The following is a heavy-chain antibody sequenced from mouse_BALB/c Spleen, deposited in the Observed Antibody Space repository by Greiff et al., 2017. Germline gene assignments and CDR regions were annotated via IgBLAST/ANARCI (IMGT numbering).Heavy chain of an antibody. CDR3: ARGHGNYVPYAMDY. V-gene: IGHV1S135*01. Sequence: VQLQQPGAELVRPGASVKLSCKASGYAFTSYNMYWVKQSHGKSLEWIGYIDPYNGGTSYNQKFKGKATLTVDKSSSTAYMHLNSLTSEDSAVYYCARGHGNYVPYAMDYWGQGTSVTVSA. CDR2: IDPYNGGT. CDR1: GYAFTSYN. J-gene: IGHJ4*01. D-gene: IGHD2-1*01.